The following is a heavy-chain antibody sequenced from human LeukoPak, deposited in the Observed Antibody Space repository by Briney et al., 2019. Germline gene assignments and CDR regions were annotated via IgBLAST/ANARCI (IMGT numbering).Heavy chain of an antibody. CDR3: ARGPYYDGSGYDFDY. J-gene: IGHJ4*02. CDR1: GFTFSSYA. D-gene: IGHD3-22*01. Sequence: GGSLRLSCAASGFTFSSYAMSWVRQAPGRGLEWVATISYAGSKIYYADSVKGRFTISRDNSKNTLYLQMNSLRTEDTAVYYCARGPYYDGSGYDFDYWGQGTLVTVSS. V-gene: IGHV3-30-3*01. CDR2: ISYAGSKI.